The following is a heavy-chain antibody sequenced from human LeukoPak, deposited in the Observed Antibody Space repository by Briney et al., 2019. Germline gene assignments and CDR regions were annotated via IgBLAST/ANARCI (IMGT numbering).Heavy chain of an antibody. CDR2: INQDGSEK. Sequence: GGSLRLSCAVSGLTFRSFWMSWVRQAPGKGLEWVANINQDGSEKYFVDSVKGRFTISRDNSKNSLHLQMNTLRAEDTALYYCARERDGRFFDYWGQGTLVTVSS. D-gene: IGHD5-24*01. V-gene: IGHV3-7*01. J-gene: IGHJ4*02. CDR3: ARERDGRFFDY. CDR1: GLTFRSFW.